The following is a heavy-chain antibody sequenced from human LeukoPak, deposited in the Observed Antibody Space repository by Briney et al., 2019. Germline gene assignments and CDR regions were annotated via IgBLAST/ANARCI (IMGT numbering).Heavy chain of an antibody. J-gene: IGHJ3*01. V-gene: IGHV3-23*01. CDR2: ISADGGSK. CDR1: GFTFSNYG. Sequence: GGSLRLSCVVSGFTFSNYGMSGVPQAPGKGRESVSTISADGGSKYYPDSVKGRFTISRDNSKNTLYLQMNSLRAEDTALYYCAKSPSLQAFDVWGQGTMVSVSS. CDR3: AKSPSLQAFDV.